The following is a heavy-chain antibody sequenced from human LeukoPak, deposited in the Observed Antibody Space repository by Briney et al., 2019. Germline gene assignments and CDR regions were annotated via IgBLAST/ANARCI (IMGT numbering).Heavy chain of an antibody. CDR1: GFTFSSYG. Sequence: GVSLRLSCAASGFTFSSYGMHWVRQAPGKGLEWVAFIRYDGSNKYYADSVKGRFTISRDNSKNTLYLQMNSLRAEDTAVYYCAKGKDYYGDYPCLDYWGQGTLVTVSS. CDR2: IRYDGSNK. CDR3: AKGKDYYGDYPCLDY. D-gene: IGHD4-17*01. V-gene: IGHV3-30*02. J-gene: IGHJ4*02.